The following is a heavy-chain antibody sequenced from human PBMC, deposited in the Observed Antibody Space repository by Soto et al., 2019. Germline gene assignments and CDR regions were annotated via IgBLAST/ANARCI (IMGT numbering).Heavy chain of an antibody. Sequence: SVKVSCKASGGTFSSYTISWVRQAPGQGLEWMGRIIPILGIANYAQKFQGRVTITADKSTSTAYMELSSLRSEDTAVYYCATPRPFNTRLVYAYDAFEIWGQGTMVTVSS. CDR3: ATPRPFNTRLVYAYDAFEI. D-gene: IGHD2-8*01. CDR1: GGTFSSYT. J-gene: IGHJ3*02. CDR2: IIPILGIA. V-gene: IGHV1-69*02.